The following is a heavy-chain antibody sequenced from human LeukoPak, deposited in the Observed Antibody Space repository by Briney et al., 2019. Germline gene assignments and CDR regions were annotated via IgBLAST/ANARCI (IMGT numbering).Heavy chain of an antibody. J-gene: IGHJ5*02. Sequence: GASVTVSCKASGYTFSDNYINWARQAPGQGPEWLGWINPKTGGIKYAQKFEGRVTMTRDTSISTAYMELTRLRSDDTAVYYCARGSYDDTNGYYYDWFDPWGQGTLVTVSS. V-gene: IGHV1-2*02. CDR2: INPKTGGI. D-gene: IGHD3-22*01. CDR3: ARGSYDDTNGYYYDWFDP. CDR1: GYTFSDNY.